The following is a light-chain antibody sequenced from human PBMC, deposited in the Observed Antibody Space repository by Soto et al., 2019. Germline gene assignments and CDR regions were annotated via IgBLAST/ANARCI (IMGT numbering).Light chain of an antibody. Sequence: DIQMTQSPSTLSASVGDGVTITCRASQSIGSGLAWYQQRPGKAPKLLIYKATNLQEWVPSRFSGSGSGTDFSLTISSLQPVDSATYYCQQYNDFQYTFGQGTKLEI. CDR2: KAT. V-gene: IGKV1-5*03. J-gene: IGKJ2*01. CDR1: QSIGSG. CDR3: QQYNDFQYT.